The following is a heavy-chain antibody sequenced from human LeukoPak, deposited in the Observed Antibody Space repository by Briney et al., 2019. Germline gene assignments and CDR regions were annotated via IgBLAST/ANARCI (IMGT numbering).Heavy chain of an antibody. Sequence: ASVKVSCTASGYTFTSNYIHWVRQAPGQGLEWMGMIYPRDGSTSYAQKFQGRVTVTRDTSTSTVHMELSGLRSEDTAVYYCARDQVGFDYWGQGTLVTVSS. D-gene: IGHD2-2*01. CDR2: IYPRDGST. CDR1: GYTFTSNY. J-gene: IGHJ4*02. CDR3: ARDQVGFDY. V-gene: IGHV1-46*01.